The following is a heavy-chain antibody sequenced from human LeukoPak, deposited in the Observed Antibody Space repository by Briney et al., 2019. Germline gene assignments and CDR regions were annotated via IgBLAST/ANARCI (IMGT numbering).Heavy chain of an antibody. CDR1: GFTFSDHS. CDR2: ISGSGGST. V-gene: IGHV3-23*01. D-gene: IGHD6-19*01. Sequence: PGGSLRLSCATSGFTFSDHSMDWVRQAPGKGLEWVSAISGSGGSTYYADSVKGRFTISRDNSKNTLYLQMNSLRAEDTAVYYCAKDGQWLVRGNNWFDPWGQGTRVTVSS. J-gene: IGHJ5*02. CDR3: AKDGQWLVRGNNWFDP.